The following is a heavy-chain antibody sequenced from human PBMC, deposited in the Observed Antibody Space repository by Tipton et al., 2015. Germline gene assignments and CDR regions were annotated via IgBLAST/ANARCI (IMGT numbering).Heavy chain of an antibody. J-gene: IGHJ1*01. Sequence: SLRLSCAASGFTFSNYYMSWVRQAPGKGLEWLSNIDSSGRNIYYTDSVKGRFTISRDNSKSTLYLQMNSLRAEDTALYYCAREPNSVNDQAQYGGQVTPVSFPS. CDR2: IDSSGRNI. CDR3: AREPNSVNDQAQY. V-gene: IGHV3-11*04. D-gene: IGHD1-1*01. CDR1: GFTFSNYY.